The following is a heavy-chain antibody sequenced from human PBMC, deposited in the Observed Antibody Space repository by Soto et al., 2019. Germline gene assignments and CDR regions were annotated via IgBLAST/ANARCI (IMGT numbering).Heavy chain of an antibody. CDR2: LSPSNTTI. J-gene: IGHJ3*01. CDR3: ARVGRGFCSSARCYTDGFDL. V-gene: IGHV3-48*02. D-gene: IGHD2-2*01. CDR1: GFTFSLYP. Sequence: QLVESGGGLVQPGGSLSLSCAASGFTFSLYPLNWVRQAPGTGLEWRSYLSPSNTTIYYADSVKGRFTISRDNAKDSLDLQMNGLRDDDTAVYYCARVGRGFCSSARCYTDGFDLWGQWTVVTVST.